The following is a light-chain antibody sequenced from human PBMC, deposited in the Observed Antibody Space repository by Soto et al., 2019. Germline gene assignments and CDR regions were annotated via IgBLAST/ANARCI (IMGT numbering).Light chain of an antibody. CDR3: QQHDQGWT. CDR1: QSVSTK. V-gene: IGKV3-15*01. CDR2: GAS. J-gene: IGKJ1*01. Sequence: EIVMTQSPATLSVSLGERATLSYSASQSVSTKLVWYQQKPGQAPRLLIYGASTRATGIPARFSGNGSGTEFTLTISSLQSEDFAVYYCQQHDQGWTFGQGTKVEIK.